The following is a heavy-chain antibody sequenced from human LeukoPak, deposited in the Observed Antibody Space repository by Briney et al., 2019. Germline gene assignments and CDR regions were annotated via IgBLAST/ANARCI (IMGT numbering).Heavy chain of an antibody. Sequence: GGSLRLSCATSGFTFSNHGMNWVRQAPGKGLEWVSGISPSGDINYYADSVKGRFTISRDNSKNTLYLQMNSLRAEDTAVYYCAKDQKAGLRYFDWLPDYWGQGTLVTVSS. J-gene: IGHJ4*02. CDR1: GFTFSNHG. CDR3: AKDQKAGLRYFDWLPDY. CDR2: ISPSGDIN. D-gene: IGHD3-9*01. V-gene: IGHV3-23*01.